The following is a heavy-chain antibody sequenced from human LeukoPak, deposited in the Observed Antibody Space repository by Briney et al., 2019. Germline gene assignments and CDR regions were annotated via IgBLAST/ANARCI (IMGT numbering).Heavy chain of an antibody. CDR1: GGPTSIGGDP. CDR3: ARSMVRGATNWFDP. V-gene: IGHV4-30-4*07. CDR2: IYYSGST. D-gene: IGHD3-10*01. J-gene: IGHJ5*02. Sequence: SETLSLTCAFSGGPTSIGGDPWSWIRQPPGRGLEWIGYIYYSGSTYYNPSLKSRVTISIDTSKNEFFSKLNSVTAADTAVYYCARSMVRGATNWFDPWGQGTLVTVAS.